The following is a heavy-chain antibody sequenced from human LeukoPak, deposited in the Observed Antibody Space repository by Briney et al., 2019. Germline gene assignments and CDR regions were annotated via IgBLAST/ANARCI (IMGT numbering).Heavy chain of an antibody. CDR1: GLTVSSNY. V-gene: IGHV3-53*01. D-gene: IGHD4-17*01. CDR3: ATSPGDYRDY. Sequence: GGSLRLSCAASGLTVSSNYMSWVRQAPGRGLEWVSVIYSGGSTYYADSVKGRFTISRDNSKNTLCLQMNSLRAEDTAVYYCATSPGDYRDYWGQGTLVTVSS. J-gene: IGHJ4*02. CDR2: IYSGGST.